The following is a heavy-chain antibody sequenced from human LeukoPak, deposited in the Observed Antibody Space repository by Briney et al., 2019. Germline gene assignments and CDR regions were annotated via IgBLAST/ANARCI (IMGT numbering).Heavy chain of an antibody. Sequence: SETLSLTCTVSGDSTSNDHWSWVRQPPGKGLEWIGHIYYAGSMKYNPTLESRVTISVDTSSKQFSLKLTSVSAADSAVYYCVVLLAGGGGRGYWGPGTLVAVS. V-gene: IGHV4-59*01. D-gene: IGHD2-15*01. CDR1: GDSTSNDH. CDR3: VVLLAGGGGRGY. J-gene: IGHJ4*02. CDR2: IYYAGSM.